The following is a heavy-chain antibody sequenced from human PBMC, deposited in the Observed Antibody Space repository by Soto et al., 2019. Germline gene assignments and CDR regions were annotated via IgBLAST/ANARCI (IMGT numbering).Heavy chain of an antibody. V-gene: IGHV4-39*07. CDR1: GGSISSSSYY. D-gene: IGHD1-1*01. CDR2: IYYSGST. Sequence: SETLSLTCTVSGGSISSSSYYWGWIRQPPGKGLEWIGSIYYSGSTYYNPSLKSRVTISVDTSKNQFSLKLSSVTAVDTAVYYCATQLGVGYFDLWGRGTLVTVSS. J-gene: IGHJ2*01. CDR3: ATQLGVGYFDL.